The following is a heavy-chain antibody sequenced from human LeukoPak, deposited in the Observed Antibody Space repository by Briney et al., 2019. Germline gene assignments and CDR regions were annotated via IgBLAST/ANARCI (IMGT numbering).Heavy chain of an antibody. D-gene: IGHD2-15*01. J-gene: IGHJ4*02. Sequence: ASVKVSCKASGGTFSSYAISWVRQAPGQGLEWMGCINPNSGDTKYAQKFQGSVTMTRDTSINTGYMELSRLRSDDTAVYYCARSGQFFYFDYWGQGTLVTVSS. CDR1: GGTFSSYA. CDR2: INPNSGDT. CDR3: ARSGQFFYFDY. V-gene: IGHV1-2*02.